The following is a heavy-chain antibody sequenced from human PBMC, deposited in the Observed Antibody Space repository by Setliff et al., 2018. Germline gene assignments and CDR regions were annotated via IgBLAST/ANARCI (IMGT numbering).Heavy chain of an antibody. Sequence: SETLSLTCTVSGGSISSSSYYWGWIRQPPGKGLEWIGSIYYSGSTYYNPSLKSRVTISVDTSKNQFSLKLSSVTAADTAVYYCARRSTYYDFWSGPSSDAFDIWGQGTMVTVSS. D-gene: IGHD3-3*01. CDR2: IYYSGST. CDR3: ARRSTYYDFWSGPSSDAFDI. J-gene: IGHJ3*02. V-gene: IGHV4-39*07. CDR1: GGSISSSSYY.